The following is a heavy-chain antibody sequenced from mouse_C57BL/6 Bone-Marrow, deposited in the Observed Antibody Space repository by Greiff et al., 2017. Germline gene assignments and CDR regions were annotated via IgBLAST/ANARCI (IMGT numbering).Heavy chain of an antibody. J-gene: IGHJ2*01. CDR2: ISDGGSYT. Sequence: EVKLVESGGGLVKPGGSLKLSCAASGFTFSSYAMSWVRQTPEKRLEWVATISDGGSYTYYPDNVKGRFTISRDNAKNNLYLQMSHLKSEDTAMYYCARSITTVGGDYWGQGTTLTVSS. V-gene: IGHV5-4*03. D-gene: IGHD1-1*01. CDR1: GFTFSSYA. CDR3: ARSITTVGGDY.